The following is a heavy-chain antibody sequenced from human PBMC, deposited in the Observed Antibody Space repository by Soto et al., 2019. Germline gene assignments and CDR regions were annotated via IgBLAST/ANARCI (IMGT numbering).Heavy chain of an antibody. J-gene: IGHJ4*02. D-gene: IGHD2-21*01. Sequence: QVQLVESGGGVVQPGTSLRVSCEVSGFSLSSYAIHWVRQAPGKGLEWVAVTSNDGKKVSYADTVKGRFTVSRDNSKNTVAVQMNRLRSEYTAVYFCAKAGEVFGLVIFAYLDSWGQGSLVTVSA. CDR2: TSNDGKKV. CDR1: GFSLSSYA. CDR3: AKAGEVFGLVIFAYLDS. V-gene: IGHV3-30*18.